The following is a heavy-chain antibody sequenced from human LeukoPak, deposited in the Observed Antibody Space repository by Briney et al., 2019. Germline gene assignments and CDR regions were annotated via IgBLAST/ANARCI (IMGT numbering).Heavy chain of an antibody. V-gene: IGHV3-49*03. Sequence: GGSLRLSCAVSGLTFNNHAMSWFRQAPGKGLEWVGFIRSKAYGGTTEYAASVKGRFTISRDDSKSIAYLQMNSLKTEDTAVYYCTRDVVAGLYYYYYYYMDVWGKGTTVTVSS. CDR1: GLTFNNHA. J-gene: IGHJ6*03. CDR2: IRSKAYGGTT. CDR3: TRDVVAGLYYYYYYYMDV. D-gene: IGHD6-19*01.